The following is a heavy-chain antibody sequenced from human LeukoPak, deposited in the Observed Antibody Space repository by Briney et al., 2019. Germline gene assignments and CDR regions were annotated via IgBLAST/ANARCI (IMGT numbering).Heavy chain of an antibody. D-gene: IGHD2-2*01. J-gene: IGHJ4*02. CDR1: GFTFSSYA. Sequence: VGSLRLSCLASGFTFSSYAVHCVRQAPGQGLEYVSAISSNGGSTYYADSVKGRFTISRDNSKNTLYLQMSSLRAEDTAVYYCVKGRYCSSTSCHDDFDYWGQGTLVTVSS. CDR2: ISSNGGST. V-gene: IGHV3-64D*09. CDR3: VKGRYCSSTSCHDDFDY.